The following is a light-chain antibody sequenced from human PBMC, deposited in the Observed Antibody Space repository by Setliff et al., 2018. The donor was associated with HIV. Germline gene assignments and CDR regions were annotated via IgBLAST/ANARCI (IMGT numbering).Light chain of an antibody. CDR3: CSFAGNSWV. V-gene: IGLV2-11*01. CDR2: DVL. Sequence: SALTQPRSVSGSPGQSVTISCTGTRSDVGTYSRLSWYQQHPGKAPKLMIYDVLKRPSGVPDRFSASKSGNTASLTVSGLQPEDEADYYCCSFAGNSWVFGGGTK. CDR1: RSDVGTYSR. J-gene: IGLJ3*02.